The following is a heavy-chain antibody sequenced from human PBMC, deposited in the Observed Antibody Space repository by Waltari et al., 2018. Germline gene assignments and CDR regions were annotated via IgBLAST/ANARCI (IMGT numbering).Heavy chain of an antibody. CDR2: LSSGGTT. V-gene: IGHV3-53*01. CDR1: GFILSSSY. CDR3: VKDSSMTRHPGDAFDL. Sequence: LVESGGGLIQPGRSLRLSCAASGFILSSSYMTWVRQVPGKGLDLVALLSSGGTTYYTYSVKGRFTISRDSSNNTLFLQMNSLRAEDTAVYYCVKDSSMTRHPGDAFDLWGRGTMVTVSS. D-gene: IGHD2-21*02. J-gene: IGHJ3*01.